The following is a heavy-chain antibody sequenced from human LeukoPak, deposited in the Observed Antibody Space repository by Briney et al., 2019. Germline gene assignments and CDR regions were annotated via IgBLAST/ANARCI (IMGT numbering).Heavy chain of an antibody. CDR3: ARAVTGAGAFYI. V-gene: IGHV4-38-2*02. Sequence: SETLSVTCTVSGYSISSGYYWGWIRQPPGKGLEWIGSIYHSGSTYYNPSLKSRVTISVDTSKNQFSLKLSSVTAADTAVYYCARAVTGAGAFYIWGQGTMVTVSS. D-gene: IGHD1-20*01. CDR1: GYSISSGYY. J-gene: IGHJ3*02. CDR2: IYHSGST.